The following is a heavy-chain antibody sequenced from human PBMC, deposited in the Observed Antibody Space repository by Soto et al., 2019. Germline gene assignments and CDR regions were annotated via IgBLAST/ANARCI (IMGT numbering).Heavy chain of an antibody. CDR3: ARYSGRYSYYGMDV. Sequence: ASVKVSCKASGYTLTGYYMHWVRQAPGQGLEWMGCINPKNGDTYYAQKFQGRVTLTRDTSVSTAHMELSRLRSDDTDVYYCARYSGRYSYYGMDVWGQGTTVTVSS. CDR2: INPKNGDT. V-gene: IGHV1-2*02. J-gene: IGHJ6*02. D-gene: IGHD1-26*01. CDR1: GYTLTGYY.